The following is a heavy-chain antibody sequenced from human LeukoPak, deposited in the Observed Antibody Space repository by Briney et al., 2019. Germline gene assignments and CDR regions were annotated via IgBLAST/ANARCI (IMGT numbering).Heavy chain of an antibody. V-gene: IGHV1-8*03. D-gene: IGHD6-13*01. Sequence: ASVKVSCKASGYTFTSYDINWVRQATGQGLEWMGCMNPNSGNTGYAQKFQGRVTITRNTSISTAYMELSSLRSEDTAVYYCARASRLRTAAGWGYYFDYWGQGTLVTVSS. CDR2: MNPNSGNT. CDR1: GYTFTSYD. CDR3: ARASRLRTAAGWGYYFDY. J-gene: IGHJ4*02.